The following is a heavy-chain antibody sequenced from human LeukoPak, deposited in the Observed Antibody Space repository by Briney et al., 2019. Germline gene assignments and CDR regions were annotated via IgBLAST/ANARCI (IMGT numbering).Heavy chain of an antibody. Sequence: KPSETLSLTRAVYGGSFSGYYWSWIRQPPGKGLEWIGEINHSGSTNYNPSLKSRVTISVDTSKNQFSLKLSSVTAADTAVYYCARGRLSSRYCSSTSCSRGNYYFDYWGQGTLVTVSS. CDR3: ARGRLSSRYCSSTSCSRGNYYFDY. D-gene: IGHD2-2*01. J-gene: IGHJ4*02. CDR1: GGSFSGYY. V-gene: IGHV4-34*01. CDR2: INHSGST.